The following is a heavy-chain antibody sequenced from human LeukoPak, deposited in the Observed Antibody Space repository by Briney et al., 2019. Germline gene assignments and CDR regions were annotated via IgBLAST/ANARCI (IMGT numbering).Heavy chain of an antibody. CDR3: VVPAARYYYYGMDV. D-gene: IGHD2-2*01. V-gene: IGHV3-30-3*01. CDR2: ISYDGSNK. Sequence: GGSLRLSCAASGFTFSSYAMHWVRQAPGKGLEWVAVISYDGSNKYYADSVKGRFTISRDNSKNTLYLQMNSLRAEDTAVYYCVVPAARYYYYGMDVWGKGTTVTVSS. CDR1: GFTFSSYA. J-gene: IGHJ6*04.